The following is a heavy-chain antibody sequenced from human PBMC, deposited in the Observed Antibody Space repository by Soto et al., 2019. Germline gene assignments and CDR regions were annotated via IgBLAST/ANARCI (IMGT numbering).Heavy chain of an antibody. Sequence: EVQLVESGGGLVQPGXSXXXXXXXXXXXXXXXXMHWVRQAPGKGLVWVSRINSDGSSTSYADSVKGRFTISRDNAKNTLYLQMNSLRAEDTAIYYCARRGAVAGLHYWGQGTLVTVSS. D-gene: IGHD6-19*01. J-gene: IGHJ4*02. CDR1: XXXXXXXX. V-gene: IGHV3-74*01. CDR2: INSDGSST. CDR3: ARRGAVAGLHY.